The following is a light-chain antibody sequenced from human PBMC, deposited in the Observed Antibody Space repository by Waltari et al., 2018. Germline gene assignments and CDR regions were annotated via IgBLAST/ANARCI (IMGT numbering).Light chain of an antibody. V-gene: IGLV3-21*02. J-gene: IGLJ1*01. CDR3: QVWDRTSDHPYV. Sequence: SYVLTQPPSVSVAPGQTARIACGGNNIGSKSGHWYQQKPGQAPVRVVYDVSARPSGIPERFSGSNSGNTATLTISRVEAGDAADYYCQVWDRTSDHPYVFGPGTKITVL. CDR1: NIGSKS. CDR2: DVS.